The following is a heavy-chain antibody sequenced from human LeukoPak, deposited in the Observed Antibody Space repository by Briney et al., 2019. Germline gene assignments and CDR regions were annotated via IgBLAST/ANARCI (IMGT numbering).Heavy chain of an antibody. CDR2: IYYSGST. CDR1: GGSISSYH. Sequence: PSETLSLTCTVSGGSISSYHWSWIRQPLGKGLEWIGYIYYSGSTNYNPSLKSRVTISLDTSKNQFSLKVSSVTAADTAVYYCARHSSGYLSYFDYWGQGTLVPVTS. J-gene: IGHJ4*02. V-gene: IGHV4-59*08. D-gene: IGHD3-22*01. CDR3: ARHSSGYLSYFDY.